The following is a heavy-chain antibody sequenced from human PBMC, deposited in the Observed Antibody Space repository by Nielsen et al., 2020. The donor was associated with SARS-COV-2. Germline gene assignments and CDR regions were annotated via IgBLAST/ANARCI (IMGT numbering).Heavy chain of an antibody. D-gene: IGHD6-6*01. J-gene: IGHJ4*02. V-gene: IGHV3-30*04. CDR3: ARETVDYTSSFFDS. Sequence: GGSLRLSCAASGFTFSSYTMHWFRQAPGKGLEWLSIISYDGSNKLYADSVKGRFTISRDNSRNTLYLHMNSLRSQDAAVYYCARETVDYTSSFFDSWGQGTLVTVSS. CDR2: ISYDGSNK. CDR1: GFTFSSYT.